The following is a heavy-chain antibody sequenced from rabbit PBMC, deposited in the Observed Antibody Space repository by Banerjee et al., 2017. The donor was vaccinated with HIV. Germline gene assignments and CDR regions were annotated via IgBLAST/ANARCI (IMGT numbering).Heavy chain of an antibody. V-gene: IGHV1S45*01. CDR2: IYAGSSGST. Sequence: QEQLVESGGGLVQPEGSLTLTCKASGFDLSSYYYMCWVRQAPGKGLEWIACIYAGSSGSTYYASWAKGRFTISKTSSTTVTLQMTSLTAADTATYFCARNVVANGYAYAIDLWGPGTLVTVS. CDR3: ARNVVANGYAYAIDL. CDR1: GFDLSSYYY. J-gene: IGHJ4*01. D-gene: IGHD6-1*01.